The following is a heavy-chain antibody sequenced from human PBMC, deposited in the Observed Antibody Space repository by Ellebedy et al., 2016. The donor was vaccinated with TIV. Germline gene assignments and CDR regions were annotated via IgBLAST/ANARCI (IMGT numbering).Heavy chain of an antibody. CDR2: IYYSGST. CDR3: ARLLITMVYGMDV. Sequence: MPSETLSLTCAVHGESFTAYYWSWIRQPPGKGLEWIGYIYYSGSTNYNPSLKSRVTISVDTSKNQFSLKLSSVTAADTAVYYCARLLITMVYGMDVWGQGTTVTVSS. J-gene: IGHJ6*02. D-gene: IGHD3-10*01. V-gene: IGHV4-59*01. CDR1: GESFTAYY.